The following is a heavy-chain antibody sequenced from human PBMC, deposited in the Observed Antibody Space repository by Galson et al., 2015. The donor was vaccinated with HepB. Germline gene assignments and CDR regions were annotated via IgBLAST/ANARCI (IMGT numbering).Heavy chain of an antibody. Sequence: SLRLSCAASGFTFQNYSMHWVRQSPTKALEWVATISPDGAQKVYGDSLRGRFTISRDNIKGSLFLQMSSLRTPDTATYFCVEDKMDYGGMDVWGQGTPVSVS. CDR1: GFTFQNYS. V-gene: IGHV3-43*01. CDR2: ISPDGAQK. CDR3: VEDKMDYGGMDV. J-gene: IGHJ6*02. D-gene: IGHD4-17*01.